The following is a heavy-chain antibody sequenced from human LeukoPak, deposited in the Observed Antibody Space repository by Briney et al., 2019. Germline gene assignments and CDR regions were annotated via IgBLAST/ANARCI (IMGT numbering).Heavy chain of an antibody. CDR2: IHPGNSES. J-gene: IGHJ4*02. D-gene: IGHD3-22*01. CDR3: ARLDSGGFYFVPY. CDR1: GYTFSNDC. Sequence: GESLKISCEASGYTFSNDCIGWVRQMPGKGLEWMGIIHPGNSESRYTPSFQGHVTFSVDKSITTAYLQWSSLEASDTAMYYCARLDSGGFYFVPYWGQGTLVTVSS. V-gene: IGHV5-51*01.